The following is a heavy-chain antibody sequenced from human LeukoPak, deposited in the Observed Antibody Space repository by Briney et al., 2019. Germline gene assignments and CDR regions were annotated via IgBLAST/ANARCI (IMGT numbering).Heavy chain of an antibody. J-gene: IGHJ4*02. CDR3: ARLTYDGRGSDLFDY. Sequence: PSEALSLTCTVSGPSVSTSPYYWSWIRQPPGKGLEYIGYISYRGSTDYNPSLNSRVTISVDTSENQFSLRLNYVTAADTAVYYCARLTYDGRGSDLFDYWGQGTLVTVSS. V-gene: IGHV4-61*01. D-gene: IGHD5-12*01. CDR2: ISYRGST. CDR1: GPSVSTSPYY.